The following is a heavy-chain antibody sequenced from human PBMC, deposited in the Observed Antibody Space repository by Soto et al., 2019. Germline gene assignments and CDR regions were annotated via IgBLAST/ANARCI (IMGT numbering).Heavy chain of an antibody. Sequence: SVKVSCKASGGTFSSYAISWVRQAPGQGLEWMGGIIPIFGAANYAQKFQGRVTITADESTSTAYMELSSLRSEDTAVYYCARAIAYCGGDCDFDYWGQGTLVTVSS. J-gene: IGHJ4*02. CDR3: ARAIAYCGGDCDFDY. CDR1: GGTFSSYA. V-gene: IGHV1-69*13. D-gene: IGHD2-21*02. CDR2: IIPIFGAA.